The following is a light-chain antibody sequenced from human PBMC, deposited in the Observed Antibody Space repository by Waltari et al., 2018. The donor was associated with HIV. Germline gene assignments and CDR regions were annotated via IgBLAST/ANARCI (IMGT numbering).Light chain of an antibody. V-gene: IGKV2-28*01. J-gene: IGKJ4*01. CDR1: QSLLYSNGYNY. CDR3: MQALQTPLT. CDR2: LGS. Sequence: DIVMTQSPLSLPVTPGEPASISCRSSQSLLYSNGYNYLDWYLQKPGQSPQLLIYLGSNRASGVPDRFSGSGSGTDFTPKISRVEAEDVGVYYCMQALQTPLTFGGGTKVEIK.